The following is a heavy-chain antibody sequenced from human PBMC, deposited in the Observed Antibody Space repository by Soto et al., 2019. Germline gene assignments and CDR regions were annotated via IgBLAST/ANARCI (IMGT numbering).Heavy chain of an antibody. J-gene: IGHJ6*02. V-gene: IGHV3-30*18. CDR1: GFTFSSYG. Sequence: GGSLRLSCAASGFTFSSYGMHWVRQAPGKGLEWVAVISYDGSNKYYADSVKGRFTISRDNSKNTLYLQMNSLRAEDTAVYYCAKDLYGSGDGTDYYYYYGMDVWGQGTTVTVSS. CDR3: AKDLYGSGDGTDYYYYYGMDV. D-gene: IGHD3-10*01. CDR2: ISYDGSNK.